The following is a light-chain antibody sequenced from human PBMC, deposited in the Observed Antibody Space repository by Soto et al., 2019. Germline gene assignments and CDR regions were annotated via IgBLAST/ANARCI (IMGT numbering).Light chain of an antibody. CDR2: ATS. V-gene: IGKV1-6*01. Sequence: AIQMTQSPSSLSSSVGDRATLTCRASQDIRTELGWYQQKPGNAPKLLIYATSILQSGVPSRFSGIGSGTDFTLTISSLQPEDFATYYCLQDYSYPRTFGQGTKVEIK. CDR3: LQDYSYPRT. CDR1: QDIRTE. J-gene: IGKJ1*01.